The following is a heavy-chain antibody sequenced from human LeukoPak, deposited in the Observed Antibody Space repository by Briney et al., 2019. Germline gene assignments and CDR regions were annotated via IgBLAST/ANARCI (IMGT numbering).Heavy chain of an antibody. J-gene: IGHJ3*02. V-gene: IGHV4-39*07. CDR3: ARGQGTMIVVHDAFDI. Sequence: SETLSLTCTVSGGSISSSSYYWGWIRQPPGKGLEWIGSIYYSGSTYYNPSLKSRVTISVDTSKNQFSLKLSSVTAADTAVYYCARGQGTMIVVHDAFDIWGQGTMVTVSS. D-gene: IGHD3-22*01. CDR2: IYYSGST. CDR1: GGSISSSSYY.